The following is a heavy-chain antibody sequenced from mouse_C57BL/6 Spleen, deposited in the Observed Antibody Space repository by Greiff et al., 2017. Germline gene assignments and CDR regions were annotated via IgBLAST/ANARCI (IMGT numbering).Heavy chain of an antibody. CDR2: ISDGGSYT. J-gene: IGHJ2*01. CDR3: ARESYYSNYHFDY. V-gene: IGHV5-4*01. CDR1: GFTFSSYA. D-gene: IGHD2-5*01. Sequence: EVKLLESGGGLVKPGGSLKLSCAASGFTFSSYAMSWVRQTPEKRLEWVATISDGGSYTYYPDNVKGRFTISRDNAKNNLYLQMSHLKSEDTAMYYCARESYYSNYHFDYWGQGTTLTVSS.